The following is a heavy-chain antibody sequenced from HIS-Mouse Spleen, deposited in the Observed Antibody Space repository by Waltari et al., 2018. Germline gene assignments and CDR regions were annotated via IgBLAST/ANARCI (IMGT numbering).Heavy chain of an antibody. J-gene: IGHJ2*01. D-gene: IGHD6-13*01. Sequence: QLQLQESGPGLVKPSETLSLTCTVPGGSISSRRYYWGWIRQPPGKGLEWIGSIYYGGSTYYNPSLKSRVTISVDTSKNQFSLKLSSVTAADTAVYYCAREIPYSSSWYDWYFDLWGRGTLVTVSS. V-gene: IGHV4-39*07. CDR1: GGSISSRRYY. CDR3: AREIPYSSSWYDWYFDL. CDR2: IYYGGST.